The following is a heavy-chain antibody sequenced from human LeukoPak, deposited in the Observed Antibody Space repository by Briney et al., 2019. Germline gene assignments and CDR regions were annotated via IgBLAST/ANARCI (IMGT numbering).Heavy chain of an antibody. V-gene: IGHV3-30*03. CDR2: ISYDGSNK. Sequence: PGRSLRLSCAASGFTFSSYGMHWVRQAPGKGLEWVAVISYDGSNKYYADSVKGRFTISRDNSKNTLYLQMSSLRAEDTAVYYCVREDLGIEYWGQGTRVTVS. J-gene: IGHJ4*02. D-gene: IGHD3/OR15-3a*01. CDR1: GFTFSSYG. CDR3: VREDLGIEY.